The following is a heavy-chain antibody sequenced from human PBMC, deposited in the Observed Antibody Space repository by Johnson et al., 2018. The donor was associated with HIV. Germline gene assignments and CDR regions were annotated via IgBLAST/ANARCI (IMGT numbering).Heavy chain of an antibody. D-gene: IGHD3-10*01. CDR2: INWNGEST. CDR3: ARNYVSVTYFCNEAFDM. CDR1: GFTFEDYG. Sequence: VQLVESGGGVVRPGGSLRLSCATSGFTFEDYGMSWVRQVPGKGLEWISGINWNGESTGYAESVKGRFTIFRDNAKNSTYLEMNSLRVEDTALYYCARNYVSVTYFCNEAFDMWGQGTRVIVSS. V-gene: IGHV3-20*04. J-gene: IGHJ3*02.